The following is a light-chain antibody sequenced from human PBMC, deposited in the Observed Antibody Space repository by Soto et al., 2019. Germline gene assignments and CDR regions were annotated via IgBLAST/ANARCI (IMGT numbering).Light chain of an antibody. CDR3: SSYTSSSTDVL. CDR2: EVS. V-gene: IGLV2-14*01. Sequence: QSALTQPASVSGSPGQSITISCTGTSSDVGGYNFVSWYQQHPDKAPKLMIYEVSNRPSGISNRFSGSKSGNTASLTISGLQAEDEADYYCSSYTSSSTDVLFGGGTKVTVL. CDR1: SSDVGGYNF. J-gene: IGLJ2*01.